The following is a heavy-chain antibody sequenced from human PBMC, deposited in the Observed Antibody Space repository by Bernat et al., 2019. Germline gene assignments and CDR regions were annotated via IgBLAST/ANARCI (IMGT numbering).Heavy chain of an antibody. V-gene: IGHV3-21*01. CDR1: GFTFSSYG. Sequence: VQLVESGGGVVQPGRSLRLSCAASGFTFSSYGMHWVRQAPGKGLEWVSSISSSSSYIYYADSVKGRFTISRDNAKTSLYLQMNSLRAEDTAVDYCARDGVGMNGLHAFTHAFDIWGQGTMVTVSS. D-gene: IGHD2-21*01. J-gene: IGHJ3*02. CDR3: ARDGVGMNGLHAFTHAFDI. CDR2: ISSSSSYI.